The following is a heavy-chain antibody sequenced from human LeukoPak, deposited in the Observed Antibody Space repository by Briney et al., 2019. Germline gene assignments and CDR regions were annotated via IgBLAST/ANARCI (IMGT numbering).Heavy chain of an antibody. Sequence: PGGSLRLSCAASGFTFSSYGMSWVRQAPGKGLEWVSAISGGGGSTYYADSVKGRFTISRDNPNNTLYLQMNSLKTEDTAVYYCTTEVTAKLDYWGQGTLVTVSS. CDR1: GFTFSSYG. V-gene: IGHV3-23*01. CDR2: ISGGGGST. J-gene: IGHJ4*02. D-gene: IGHD2-21*02. CDR3: TTEVTAKLDY.